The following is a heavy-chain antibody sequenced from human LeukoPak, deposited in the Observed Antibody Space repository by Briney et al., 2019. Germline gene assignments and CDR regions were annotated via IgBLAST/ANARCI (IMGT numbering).Heavy chain of an antibody. V-gene: IGHV3-21*04. D-gene: IGHD3-9*01. CDR3: AKVLPTSVLRYFDWLPSPDY. CDR2: ISSSSGYI. J-gene: IGHJ4*02. Sequence: PGGSLRLSCAASGFTISNYRMNWVRQAPGKGLEWVSSISSSSGYIYYADSVKGRFTISRDNSKNTLYLQMNSLRAEDTAVYYCAKVLPTSVLRYFDWLPSPDYWGQGTLVTVSP. CDR1: GFTISNYR.